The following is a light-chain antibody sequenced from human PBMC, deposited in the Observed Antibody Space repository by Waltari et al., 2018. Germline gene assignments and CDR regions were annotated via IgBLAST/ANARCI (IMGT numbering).Light chain of an antibody. CDR1: QVISNN. CDR3: QHGYGTPLT. Sequence: DIQMTQSPSSLSASVGDRVTIICQASQVISNNLAWYQQKPGKVPKLLIYKASTLQSVVSSRFSGSGSGTDFTLTISSLQPEDFATYYCQHGYGTPLTFGGGTKVEIK. CDR2: KAS. J-gene: IGKJ4*01. V-gene: IGKV1-NL1*01.